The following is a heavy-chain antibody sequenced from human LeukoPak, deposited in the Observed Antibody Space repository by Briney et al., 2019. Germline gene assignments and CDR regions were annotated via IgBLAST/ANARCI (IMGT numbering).Heavy chain of an antibody. CDR1: GFTFSDYG. Sequence: GGSLRLSCAASGFTFSDYGMHWVRQAPGKGLERVAVIWYDGRNQWYADSVKGRFTISRDNSQNTLYLQMNSLRAEDTAVYYCARTGELSAALDYWGQGTLVTVSS. J-gene: IGHJ4*02. D-gene: IGHD3-16*02. CDR3: ARTGELSAALDY. V-gene: IGHV3-33*01. CDR2: IWYDGRNQ.